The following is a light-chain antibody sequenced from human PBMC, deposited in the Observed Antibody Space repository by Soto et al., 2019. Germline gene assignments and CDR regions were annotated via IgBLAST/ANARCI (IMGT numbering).Light chain of an antibody. CDR3: QQYNSYSPT. J-gene: IGKJ1*01. V-gene: IGKV1-5*01. CDR1: QSISSW. CDR2: DAS. Sequence: DIQMTQSPSTLSASFGDRVTITCRASQSISSWLAWYQQKPGKAPKLLIYDASSLESGVPSRFSGSGYGTEFNLTISSLQTDDFATYYCQQYNSYSPTFGQGTKVDIK.